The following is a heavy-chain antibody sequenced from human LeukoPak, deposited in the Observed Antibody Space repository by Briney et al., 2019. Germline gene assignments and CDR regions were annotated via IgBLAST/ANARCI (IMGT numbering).Heavy chain of an antibody. CDR1: GGSFNGYY. D-gene: IGHD2-8*01. J-gene: IGHJ4*02. V-gene: IGHV4-34*01. CDR3: ARLRPNGVTRTGPSY. Sequence: SGTLSLTCVAHGGSFNGYYWSWIRQPPGKGLEWIGEIHHDGTTKYNPSLKSRVGIVVDTSTHQFSLNLTSVTAADTAVYFRARLRPNGVTRTGPSYWGQGTLVTVSS. CDR2: IHHDGTT.